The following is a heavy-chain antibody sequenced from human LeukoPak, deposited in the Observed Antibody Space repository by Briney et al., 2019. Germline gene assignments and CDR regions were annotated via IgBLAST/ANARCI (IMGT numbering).Heavy chain of an antibody. CDR3: ARERTGCHGDCHDY. J-gene: IGHJ4*02. V-gene: IGHV3-48*03. D-gene: IGHD2-21*02. CDR2: ISSSGTTT. CDR1: GFTFSSHE. Sequence: GGSLRLSCAASGFTFSSHEMNWVRQAPGNGLEWVSYISSSGTTTHYADSVRGRFTISRDNAHNSLYLQMISLRVEDTAVYYCARERTGCHGDCHDYWGQGTLVTVSS.